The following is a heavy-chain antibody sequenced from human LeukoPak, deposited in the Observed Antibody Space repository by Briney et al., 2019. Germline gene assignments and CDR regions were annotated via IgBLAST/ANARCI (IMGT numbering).Heavy chain of an antibody. CDR3: ARGSNYCSGGSCYDY. CDR2: IYSSGST. J-gene: IGHJ4*02. D-gene: IGHD2-15*01. Sequence: SETLSLTCTVSGGSISSYYWSWIRQPPGKGLEWIGYIYSSGSTNYNPSLKSRVTISVDTSKNQFSLKLSSVTAADTAVYYCARGSNYCSGGSCYDYWGQGTLVTVSS. V-gene: IGHV4-59*01. CDR1: GGSISSYY.